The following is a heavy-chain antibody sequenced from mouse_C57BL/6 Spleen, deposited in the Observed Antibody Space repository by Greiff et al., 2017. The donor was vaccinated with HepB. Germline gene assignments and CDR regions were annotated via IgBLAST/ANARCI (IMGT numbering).Heavy chain of an antibody. CDR2: LYPRRGNP. J-gene: IGHJ2*01. D-gene: IGHD1-1*01. CDR3: ARSLITTVVDLDD. Sequence: VQLQQSGAELARPGASVKLSCKASGYTFTSYGISWVKPSTGPGLELIGALYPRRGNPYSNEQFTGKATLTADKSSSTAYMELRCLTSEDSAVYFCARSLITTVVDLDDWGKGTTRTVAA. V-gene: IGHV1-81*01. CDR1: GYTFTSYG.